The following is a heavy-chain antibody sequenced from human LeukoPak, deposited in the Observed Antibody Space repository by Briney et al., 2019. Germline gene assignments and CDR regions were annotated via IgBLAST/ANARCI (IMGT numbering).Heavy chain of an antibody. Sequence: ASVKVSCKASGYTFTGYYMHWVRQAPGQGLEWMGWINPNSGGTNYAQKFQGWVTMTRDTSISTAYMELSRLRSDDTAVCYCARDLPYCTNGVCYNYYGMDVWGQGTTVTVSS. CDR2: INPNSGGT. J-gene: IGHJ6*02. V-gene: IGHV1-2*04. CDR1: GYTFTGYY. CDR3: ARDLPYCTNGVCYNYYGMDV. D-gene: IGHD2-8*01.